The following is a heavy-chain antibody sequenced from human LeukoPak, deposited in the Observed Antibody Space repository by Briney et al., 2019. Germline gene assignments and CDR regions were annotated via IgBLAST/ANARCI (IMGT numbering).Heavy chain of an antibody. J-gene: IGHJ4*02. CDR2: ISSSTSYI. Sequence: GGSLRLSCAASGFTFSSYEMSWVRQAPGKGLEWVSSISSSTSYIYYADSVKGRFTISRDNAKNSLYLQMNSLRAEDTAVYYCARDTTGDPDYWGQGTLVTVSS. CDR1: GFTFSSYE. CDR3: ARDTTGDPDY. D-gene: IGHD7-27*01. V-gene: IGHV3-21*01.